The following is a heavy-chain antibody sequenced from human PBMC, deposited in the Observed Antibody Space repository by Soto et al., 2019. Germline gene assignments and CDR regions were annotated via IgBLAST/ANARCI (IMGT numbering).Heavy chain of an antibody. CDR2: INSDGSST. CDR3: ARTKFNWNYPRNSSRIDY. Sequence: GGSLRLSCAASGFTFSSYWMPWVRQAPGKGLVWVSRINSDGSSTSYAASAKGRFTISRDNAKNTLYLQMNSLRAEDTAVYYCARTKFNWNYPRNSSRIDYWGQGTLVTVSS. CDR1: GFTFSSYW. V-gene: IGHV3-74*01. J-gene: IGHJ4*02. D-gene: IGHD1-7*01.